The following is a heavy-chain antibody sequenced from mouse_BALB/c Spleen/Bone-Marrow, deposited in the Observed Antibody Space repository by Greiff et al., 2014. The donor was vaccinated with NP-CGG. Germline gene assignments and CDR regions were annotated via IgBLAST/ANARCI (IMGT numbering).Heavy chain of an antibody. J-gene: IGHJ3*01. D-gene: IGHD2-4*01. Sequence: EVKLVESGAELVKPGASVKLSCTASGFNIKDTYMHWVKQRPERGLEWIGRIDPANGNTKYDPKFQDKATITADTSSNTAYLQLSSLTSEDTAVYYCAVYDYEGFAYWGQGTLVTVSA. V-gene: IGHV14-3*02. CDR2: IDPANGNT. CDR1: GFNIKDTY. CDR3: AVYDYEGFAY.